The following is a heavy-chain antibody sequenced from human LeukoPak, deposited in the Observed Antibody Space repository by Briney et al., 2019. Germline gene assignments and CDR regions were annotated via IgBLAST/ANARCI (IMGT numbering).Heavy chain of an antibody. V-gene: IGHV3-30*02. CDR2: IRYDESYQ. CDR3: AAIAAAALY. D-gene: IGHD6-25*01. J-gene: IGHJ4*02. Sequence: GGSLRLSCAASGFTFSGYGMHWVRQAPGKGLEWVAYIRYDESYQYYVDSVRGRFTISRDNSRNMLFLQMNSLGAEDTAVYYCAAIAAAALYWGQGTQVTVSS. CDR1: GFTFSGYG.